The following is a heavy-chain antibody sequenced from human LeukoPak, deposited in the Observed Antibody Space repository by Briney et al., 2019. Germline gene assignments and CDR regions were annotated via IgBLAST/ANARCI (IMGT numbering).Heavy chain of an antibody. CDR1: GFTFSSYA. V-gene: IGHV3-23*01. D-gene: IGHD3-10*01. J-gene: IGHJ4*02. Sequence: GGSLRLSCAASGFTFSSYAMSWVRQAPGKGLEWVSVISDSGGSTYYADSVKGRFTISRDNSKNTLYLQMDSLRAEDTGIYYCARAHSYREGFDNWGQGTLVTVSS. CDR3: ARAHSYREGFDN. CDR2: ISDSGGST.